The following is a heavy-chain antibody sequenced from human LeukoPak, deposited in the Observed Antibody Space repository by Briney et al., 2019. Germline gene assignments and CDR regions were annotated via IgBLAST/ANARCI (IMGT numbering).Heavy chain of an antibody. Sequence: SETLSLTCAVYGESSSGYYLTWIRQPPGKGLEWIGEIHPSGSTNYNPSLKSRITISIDTSNNQFSLKLTSVTAADTAVYYRARGRDAYKGGNYWGQGTLVTVSS. CDR1: GESSSGYY. J-gene: IGHJ4*02. CDR2: IHPSGST. V-gene: IGHV4-34*01. D-gene: IGHD5-24*01. CDR3: ARGRDAYKGGNY.